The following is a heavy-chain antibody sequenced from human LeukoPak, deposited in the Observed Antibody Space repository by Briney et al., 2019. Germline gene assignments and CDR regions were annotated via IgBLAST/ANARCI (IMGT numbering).Heavy chain of an antibody. CDR2: IYHTGST. D-gene: IGHD2-2*01. J-gene: IGHJ3*02. V-gene: IGHV4-4*02. CDR1: GASISDGGW. CDR3: ARRVRKYQLTKGAFDI. Sequence: SETLSLTCAVSGASISDGGWWTWVRQPPGKGLEWIGEIYHTGSTNYDPSLKSRVTISVDTSKNQFSLKLSSVTAADTAVYYCARRVRKYQLTKGAFDIWGQGTMVTVSS.